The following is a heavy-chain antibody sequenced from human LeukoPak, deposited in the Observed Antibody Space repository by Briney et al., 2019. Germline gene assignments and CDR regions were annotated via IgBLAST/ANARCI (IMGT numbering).Heavy chain of an antibody. D-gene: IGHD3-3*01. CDR2: INPSDGST. CDR1: GYSFTYHY. Sequence: GASVKVSCKASGYSFTYHYMHWLRQAPGQGLEWIGIINPSDGSTTYAQKFQGRVTMTRDMSTSTVCMELSSLRSEDTAVYYCARDMSSVLRFLEWTPRHSLDYWGQGTLVTVSS. CDR3: ARDMSSVLRFLEWTPRHSLDY. V-gene: IGHV1-46*01. J-gene: IGHJ4*02.